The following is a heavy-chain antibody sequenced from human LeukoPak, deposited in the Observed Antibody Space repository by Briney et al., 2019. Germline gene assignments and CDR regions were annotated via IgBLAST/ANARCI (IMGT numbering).Heavy chain of an antibody. CDR1: GFTFSSYA. J-gene: IGHJ4*02. CDR3: ARDFEEYYDFWSGYQAIDY. Sequence: GSLRLSCAASGFTFSSYAMHWVRQAPGKGLEWVAVISYDGSNKYYADSVKGRFTISRDNSKNTLYLQMNSLRAEDTAAYYCARDFEEYYDFWSGYQAIDYWGQGTLVTVSS. D-gene: IGHD3-3*01. CDR2: ISYDGSNK. V-gene: IGHV3-30*01.